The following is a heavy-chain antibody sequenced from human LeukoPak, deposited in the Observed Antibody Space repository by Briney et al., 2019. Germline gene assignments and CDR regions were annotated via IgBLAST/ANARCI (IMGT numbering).Heavy chain of an antibody. V-gene: IGHV4-61*02. D-gene: IGHD3-22*01. CDR3: ARVTTGGYYNC. J-gene: IGHJ4*02. Sequence: SETLSLTCTVSGGSISSGTYYWTWIRQPAGKGLEWIGRIYTTGSTNYNPSLKSRVTMSTDTSKNQFSLKLSSVTAADTAVYYYARVTTGGYYNCWGQGTLVTVSS. CDR2: IYTTGST. CDR1: GGSISSGTYY.